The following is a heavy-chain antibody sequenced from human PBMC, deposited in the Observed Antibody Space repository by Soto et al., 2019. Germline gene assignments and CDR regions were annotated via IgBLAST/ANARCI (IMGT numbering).Heavy chain of an antibody. V-gene: IGHV1-69*01. Sequence: QVQLVQSGAEVKKPGSSVKVSCKAPGGIFSTYAISCLRQAPGQGLEWLGGIIPIFGTPNYAQRFQGRVTITADESTSTAYMELSRLRSEDTAVYYCARDRDDYGSGNYYNRIDFWGQGTLVTVSS. J-gene: IGHJ4*02. CDR2: IIPIFGTP. CDR1: GGIFSTYA. D-gene: IGHD3-10*01. CDR3: ARDRDDYGSGNYYNRIDF.